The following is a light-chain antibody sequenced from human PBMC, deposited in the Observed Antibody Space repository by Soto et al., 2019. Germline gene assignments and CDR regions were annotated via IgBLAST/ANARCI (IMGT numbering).Light chain of an antibody. Sequence: ALTQPASVSGSPGQSITISCTGTSSDVGGYNFVSWYQQHPGKAPKLMIYDVRNRPSGVSNRFSGSKSVNTASLTISGLQAEDEADYYCSSYTSISTYVFGTGTKLTVL. CDR1: SSDVGGYNF. CDR3: SSYTSISTYV. V-gene: IGLV2-14*01. CDR2: DVR. J-gene: IGLJ1*01.